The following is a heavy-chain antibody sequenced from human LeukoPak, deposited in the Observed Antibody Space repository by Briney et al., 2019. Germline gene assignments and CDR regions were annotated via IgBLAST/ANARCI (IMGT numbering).Heavy chain of an antibody. CDR2: IRYDGSNK. CDR3: AKDHRSGSYPYYSYYMDV. J-gene: IGHJ6*03. Sequence: GGSLRLSCAASGFTFSSYGMHWVRQAPGKGLEWVAFIRYDGSNKYYADSVKGRFTISRDNSKNTLYLQMNSLRAEDTAVYYCAKDHRSGSYPYYSYYMDVWGKGTTVTVSS. D-gene: IGHD1-26*01. CDR1: GFTFSSYG. V-gene: IGHV3-30*02.